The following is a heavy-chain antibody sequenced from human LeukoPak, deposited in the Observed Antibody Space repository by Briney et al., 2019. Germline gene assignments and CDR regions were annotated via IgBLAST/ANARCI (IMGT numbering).Heavy chain of an antibody. CDR2: IYYSGST. CDR1: GGSISSYY. Sequence: PSETLSLTCTVSGGSISSYYWSWIRQPPGKGLEWIGSIYYSGSTYYNPSLKSRVTISVDTSKNQFSLKLSSVTAADTAVYYCARDSGYSSSWYGDAFDIWGQGTMVTVSS. J-gene: IGHJ3*02. D-gene: IGHD6-13*01. CDR3: ARDSGYSSSWYGDAFDI. V-gene: IGHV4-59*05.